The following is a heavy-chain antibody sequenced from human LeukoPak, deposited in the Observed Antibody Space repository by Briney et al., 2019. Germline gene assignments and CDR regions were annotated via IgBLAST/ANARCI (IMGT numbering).Heavy chain of an antibody. Sequence: GESLKISCKGSGYSFTSYWIGWVRQMPGKGLEWMGIIYPGDSDTRYSPSFQGQVTISADKSIRTAYLQWSSLKASDTAMYYCARITPYYYDSSGYYPDAFDIWGQGTMVTVSS. D-gene: IGHD3-22*01. V-gene: IGHV5-51*01. CDR1: GYSFTSYW. J-gene: IGHJ3*02. CDR3: ARITPYYYDSSGYYPDAFDI. CDR2: IYPGDSDT.